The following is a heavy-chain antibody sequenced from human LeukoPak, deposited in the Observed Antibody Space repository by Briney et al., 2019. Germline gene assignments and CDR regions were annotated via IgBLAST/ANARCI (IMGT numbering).Heavy chain of an antibody. CDR1: GFTFSSYA. CDR3: ARATYSSTWYSRYFDL. V-gene: IGHV3-30*14. CDR2: ISYDGSNK. D-gene: IGHD6-13*01. Sequence: PGGSLRLPCAASGFTFSSYAMHWVRQAPGKGLEWVAVISYDGSNKYYADSVKGRFTISRENAKKSLYLQMNSLRAGDTAVYYCARATYSSTWYSRYFDLWGRGTLVTVSS. J-gene: IGHJ2*01.